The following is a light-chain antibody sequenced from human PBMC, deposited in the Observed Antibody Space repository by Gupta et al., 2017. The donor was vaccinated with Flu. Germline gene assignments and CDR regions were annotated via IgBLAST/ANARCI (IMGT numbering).Light chain of an antibody. CDR3: CSFAGSYTLV. CDR1: SSDIGDYNY. J-gene: IGLJ2*01. CDR2: DVT. Sequence: GQSVTISCTGTSSDIGDYNYVSWFQQYPGKAPKLMIYDVTKRSSGVPARFSGSKSGNTASLIISGLQAEDEADYHCCSFAGSYTLVFGGGTKLTVL. V-gene: IGLV2-11*03.